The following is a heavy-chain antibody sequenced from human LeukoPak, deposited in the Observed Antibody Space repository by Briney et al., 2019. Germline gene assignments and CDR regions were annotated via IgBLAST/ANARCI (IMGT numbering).Heavy chain of an antibody. V-gene: IGHV3-33*06. CDR3: AKRDSSGYYPYYFDY. D-gene: IGHD3-22*01. CDR1: GFTFSSYG. CDR2: IWYDGSNK. Sequence: GRSLRLSCAASGFTFSSYGMHWVRQAPGKGLEWVAVIWYDGSNKYYADSVKGRLTISRDNSKNTLYLQMNSLRAEDTAVYYCAKRDSSGYYPYYFDYWGQGTLVTVSS. J-gene: IGHJ4*02.